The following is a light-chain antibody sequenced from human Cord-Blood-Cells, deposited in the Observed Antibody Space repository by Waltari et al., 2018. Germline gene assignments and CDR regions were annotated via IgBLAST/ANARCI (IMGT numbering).Light chain of an antibody. CDR3: NSRDSSGNHLVV. CDR2: GKN. V-gene: IGLV3-19*01. Sequence: SSELTQDPAVSVALGQTVRITCQGDSLRSYYASWYQQKPGQAPVLVIYGKNNRPSGIQDRFSGSSSGTTASLTITGAQVEDEADYYCNSRDSSGNHLVVFGGGTKLTVL. J-gene: IGLJ2*01. CDR1: SLRSYY.